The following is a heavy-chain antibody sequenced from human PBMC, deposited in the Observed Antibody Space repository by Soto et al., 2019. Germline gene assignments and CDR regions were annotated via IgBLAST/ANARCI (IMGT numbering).Heavy chain of an antibody. CDR1: GFTFSSYA. Sequence: GGSLRLSCAASGFTFSSYAMSWVRQAPGKGLEWVSAISGSGGSTYYADSVKGRFTISRDNSKNTLYLQMNSLRAEDTAVYYCARGLGRLWLTYYYYMDVWGKGTTVTVSS. J-gene: IGHJ6*03. CDR2: ISGSGGST. D-gene: IGHD3-10*01. V-gene: IGHV3-23*01. CDR3: ARGLGRLWLTYYYYMDV.